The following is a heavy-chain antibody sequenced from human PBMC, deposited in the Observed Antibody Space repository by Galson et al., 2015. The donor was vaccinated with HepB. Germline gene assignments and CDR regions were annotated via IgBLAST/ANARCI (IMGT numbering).Heavy chain of an antibody. CDR2: ISGSDDGT. D-gene: IGHD2-8*02. J-gene: IGHJ4*02. CDR1: GFTFSTYA. Sequence: SLRLSCAASGFTFSTYAMSWVRQTPGKGLEWVAAISGSDDGTYHAASVRGRFTISRDDSKNTLYLQMNRLRAEDTATYYCAKGMAGSGTRVLCYSLDYWGQGSLVTVSS. V-gene: IGHV3-23*01. CDR3: AKGMAGSGTRVLCYSLDY.